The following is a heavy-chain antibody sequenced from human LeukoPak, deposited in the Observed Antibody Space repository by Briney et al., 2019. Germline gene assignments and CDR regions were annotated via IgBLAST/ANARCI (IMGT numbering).Heavy chain of an antibody. CDR1: GGSISSSSYD. D-gene: IGHD6-19*01. Sequence: SETLSLTCTVSGGSISSSSYDWGWIRQPQGKGGEWIGSIYYSGSTYYHPSLKSRVTISVDTSKNQFSLKLSSVTAADTAVYYCASSLAVAGTSQIDYWGQGTLVTVSS. CDR2: IYYSGST. J-gene: IGHJ4*02. CDR3: ASSLAVAGTSQIDY. V-gene: IGHV4-39*01.